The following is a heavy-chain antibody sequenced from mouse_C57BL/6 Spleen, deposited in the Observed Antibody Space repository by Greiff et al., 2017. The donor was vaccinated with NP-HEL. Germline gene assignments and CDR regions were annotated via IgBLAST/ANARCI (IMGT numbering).Heavy chain of an antibody. CDR1: GYTFTSYW. CDR3: ARYGSSYSPYWYFDV. Sequence: QVQLQQSGAELAKPGASVKLSCKASGYTFTSYWMNWVKQRPGQGLEWIGYINPSSGYTKYNQQFKDKATLTADKYSSTAYMQLSLLTYADTAVYYCARYGSSYSPYWYFDVWGTGTTVTVSS. CDR2: INPSSGYT. V-gene: IGHV1-7*01. J-gene: IGHJ1*03. D-gene: IGHD1-1*01.